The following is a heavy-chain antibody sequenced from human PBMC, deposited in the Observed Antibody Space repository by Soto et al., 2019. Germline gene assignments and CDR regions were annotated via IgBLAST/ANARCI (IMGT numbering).Heavy chain of an antibody. V-gene: IGHV3-48*01. CDR1: GFTFSSYS. CDR3: ARRGLGYCSSTSCYEVDY. J-gene: IGHJ4*02. D-gene: IGHD2-2*01. CDR2: ISSSSSTI. Sequence: EVQLVESGGGLVQPGGSLRLSCAASGFTFSSYSMNGVRQAPGKGLEWVSYISSSSSTIYYADSVKGRFTISRDNAKNSLYLQMNSLRAEDTAVYYCARRGLGYCSSTSCYEVDYWGQGTLVTVSS.